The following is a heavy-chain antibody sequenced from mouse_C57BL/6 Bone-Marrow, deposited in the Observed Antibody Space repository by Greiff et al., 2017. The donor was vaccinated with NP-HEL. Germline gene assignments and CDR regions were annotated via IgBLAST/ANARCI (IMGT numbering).Heavy chain of an antibody. D-gene: IGHD4-1*02. CDR1: GYTFTSYW. V-gene: IGHV1-7*01. Sequence: VQLQQSGAELAKPGASVKLSCKASGYTFTSYWLHWVKQRPGQGLEWIGYIHPSSGYNKYNQKFKDKATLTADKSSSTAYMQLSSLTYEDSAVYYCARYRASTGTRAMDYWGQGTSVTVSS. CDR3: ARYRASTGTRAMDY. CDR2: IHPSSGYN. J-gene: IGHJ4*01.